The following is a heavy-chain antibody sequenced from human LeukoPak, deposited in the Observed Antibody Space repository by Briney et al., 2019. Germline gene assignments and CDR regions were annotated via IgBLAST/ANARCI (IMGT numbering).Heavy chain of an antibody. D-gene: IGHD6-13*01. CDR3: AREFPPGIAAAAPLDY. Sequence: ASVKVSCKASGYTFTGYYMHWVRQAPGQGLEWMGWINPNSGGTNYAQKFQGRVTMTRDTSIITAYMELSRLRSDDTAVYYCAREFPPGIAAAAPLDYWGQGTLVTVSS. V-gene: IGHV1-2*02. CDR2: INPNSGGT. J-gene: IGHJ4*02. CDR1: GYTFTGYY.